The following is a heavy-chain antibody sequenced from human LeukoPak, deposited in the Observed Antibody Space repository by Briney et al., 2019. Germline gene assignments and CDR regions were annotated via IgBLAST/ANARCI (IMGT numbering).Heavy chain of an antibody. J-gene: IGHJ1*01. V-gene: IGHV1-24*01. Sequence: HGASVKVSCKVSGYTLTELSMHWVRQAPGKGLEWMGGFDPEDGETIYAQKFQGRVTMTEDTSTDTAYMELSSLRSEDTAVYYCARAAIPLTMIEEVIGYFQHWARAPWSPSPQ. D-gene: IGHD3-22*01. CDR2: FDPEDGET. CDR3: ARAAIPLTMIEEVIGYFQH. CDR1: GYTLTELS.